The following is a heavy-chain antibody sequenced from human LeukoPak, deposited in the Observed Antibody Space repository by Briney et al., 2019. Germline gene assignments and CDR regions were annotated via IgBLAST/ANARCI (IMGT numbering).Heavy chain of an antibody. D-gene: IGHD2-2*02. CDR2: IIPIFGTA. CDR3: ARERGIVVVPAAISWFDP. CDR1: GGTFSSYA. V-gene: IGHV1-69*13. J-gene: IGHJ5*02. Sequence: GASVKVSCKASGGTFSSYAISWVRQAPGQGLEWMGGIIPIFGTASCAQKFQGRVTITADESTSTAYMELSSLRSEDTAVYYCARERGIVVVPAAISWFDPWGQGTLVTVSS.